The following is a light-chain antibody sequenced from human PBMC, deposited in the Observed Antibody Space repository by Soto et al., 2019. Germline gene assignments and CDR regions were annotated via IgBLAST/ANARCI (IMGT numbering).Light chain of an antibody. CDR2: GNS. J-gene: IGLJ1*01. CDR3: QSYYSSLSGLV. Sequence: QSVLTQPPSVSGAPGQRVTISCTGSSSNIGAGYDVHWYQQLPGTAPKLLSYGNSNRPSGVPDRFSCSRSGTSASLAITGLQAEDEADYSCQSYYSSLSGLVFGGGTKVTVL. CDR1: SSNIGAGYD. V-gene: IGLV1-40*01.